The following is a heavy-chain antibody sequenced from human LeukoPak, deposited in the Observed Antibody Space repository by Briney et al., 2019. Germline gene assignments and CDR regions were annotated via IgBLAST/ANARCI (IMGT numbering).Heavy chain of an antibody. CDR1: GGSISSYC. D-gene: IGHD2-15*01. Sequence: SETLSLTCTVSGGSISSYCWSWIRQPPGKGLEWIGYIYYSGSTNYNPSLKSRVTISVDTSKNQFSLKLSSVTAADTAVYYCARGYCSGDSCLFDYWGQGTLVTVPS. CDR3: ARGYCSGDSCLFDY. CDR2: IYYSGST. V-gene: IGHV4-59*01. J-gene: IGHJ4*02.